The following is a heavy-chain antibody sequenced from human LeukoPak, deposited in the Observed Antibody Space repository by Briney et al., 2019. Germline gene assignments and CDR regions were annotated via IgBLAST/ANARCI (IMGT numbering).Heavy chain of an antibody. V-gene: IGHV4-59*01. D-gene: IGHD3-9*01. J-gene: IGHJ4*02. CDR1: GGSISSYY. Sequence: AETLSLTCTVSGGSISSYYWSWIRQPPGKGLEWIGYIYYSGSTNYNPSLKSRVTISVDTSKNQFSLKLSSVTAADTAVYYCARVTENDDILTGYYPYYFDYWGQGTLVTVSS. CDR3: ARVTENDDILTGYYPYYFDY. CDR2: IYYSGST.